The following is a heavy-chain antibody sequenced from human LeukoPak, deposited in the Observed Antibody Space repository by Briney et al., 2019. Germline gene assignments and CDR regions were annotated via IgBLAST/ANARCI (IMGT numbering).Heavy chain of an antibody. CDR3: AGPNSSDAFDI. CDR1: GGSISSYY. J-gene: IGHJ3*02. D-gene: IGHD1-1*01. V-gene: IGHV4-59*01. Sequence: SETLSLTCTVSGGSISSYYWSWIRQPPGEELEWIGYIYYSGSTNYNPSLKSRVTISVDTSKNQFSLKLSSVTAADTAVYYCAGPNSSDAFDIWGQGTMVTVSS. CDR2: IYYSGST.